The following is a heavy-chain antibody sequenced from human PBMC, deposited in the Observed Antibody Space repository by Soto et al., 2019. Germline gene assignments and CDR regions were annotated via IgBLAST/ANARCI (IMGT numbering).Heavy chain of an antibody. V-gene: IGHV1-18*01. CDR1: GYTFTSYG. CDR2: ISAYNGNT. J-gene: IGHJ6*02. D-gene: IGHD2-15*01. Sequence: ASVKVSCKASGYTFTSYGISWVRQAPGQGLEWMGWISAYNGNTNYAQKLQGRATMTTDTSTSTAYMELRSLRSDDTAVYYCARDRVVRGYYYGMDVWGQGTTVTVSS. CDR3: ARDRVVRGYYYGMDV.